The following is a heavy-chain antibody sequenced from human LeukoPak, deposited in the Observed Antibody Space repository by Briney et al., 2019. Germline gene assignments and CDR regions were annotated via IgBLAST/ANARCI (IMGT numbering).Heavy chain of an antibody. Sequence: ASVKVSCKASGGDFNSHIINWVRQAPGQGLEWMGRIIPLRNLANYAHEFQGRVIITADKSRRTAYMELSSLTSDDTAVYYCARGKYCSGGECYSVRTSYDGFDSWGQGTVVSVFS. CDR2: IIPLRNLA. D-gene: IGHD2-15*01. J-gene: IGHJ5*01. V-gene: IGHV1-69*02. CDR3: ARGKYCSGGECYSVRTSYDGFDS. CDR1: GGDFNSHI.